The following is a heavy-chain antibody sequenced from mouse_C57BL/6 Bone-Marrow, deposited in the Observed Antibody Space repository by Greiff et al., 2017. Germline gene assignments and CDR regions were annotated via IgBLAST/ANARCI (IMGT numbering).Heavy chain of an antibody. Sequence: EVMLVESGGGLVQPGGSLKLSCAASGFTFSDYYMYWVRQTPEKRLEWVAYISNGGGSTYYPDTVKGRFPISRYNAKNPLYLQMSRLKSEDTAMYYCARQDDYSKGYFDVWGTGTTVTVSS. V-gene: IGHV5-12*01. CDR3: ARQDDYSKGYFDV. J-gene: IGHJ1*03. CDR2: ISNGGGST. D-gene: IGHD2-5*01. CDR1: GFTFSDYY.